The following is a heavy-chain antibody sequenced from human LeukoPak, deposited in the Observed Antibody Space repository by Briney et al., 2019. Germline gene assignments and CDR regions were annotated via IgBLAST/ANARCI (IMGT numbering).Heavy chain of an antibody. D-gene: IGHD6-19*01. Sequence: PSETLSLTCTVSGGSISSSSYYWGWIRQPPGKGLEWIGSIYYSGSTYYNPSLKSRVTISVDTSKNQFSLKLSSVTAADTAVYYCARARRSNSSGLDYWGQGTLVTVSS. J-gene: IGHJ4*02. CDR3: ARARRSNSSGLDY. CDR2: IYYSGST. V-gene: IGHV4-39*07. CDR1: GGSISSSSYY.